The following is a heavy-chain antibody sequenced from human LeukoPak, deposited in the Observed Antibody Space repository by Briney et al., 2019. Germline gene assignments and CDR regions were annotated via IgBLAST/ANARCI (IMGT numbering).Heavy chain of an antibody. J-gene: IGHJ4*02. CDR3: ARVPGGLAAAGNY. CDR2: IIPIFGTA. CDR1: GGTFSSYA. D-gene: IGHD6-13*01. V-gene: IGHV1-69*13. Sequence: SVKVSCKASGGTFSSYAISWVRQAPGQGLERMGGIIPIFGTANYAQKFQGRVTITADESTSTAYMELSSLRSEDTAVYYCARVPGGLAAAGNYWGQGTLVTVSS.